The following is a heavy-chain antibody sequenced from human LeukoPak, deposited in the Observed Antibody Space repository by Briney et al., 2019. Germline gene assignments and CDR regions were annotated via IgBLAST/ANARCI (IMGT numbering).Heavy chain of an antibody. V-gene: IGHV1-2*02. Sequence: ASVKVSCKASEYTFTGYYLHWVRQAPGQGLEWVGWINPNSGGTNYAQKFQGRVTMTRDTSISTAYMELSRLRSDDTAVYYCARSAYGSGSYYMAFDPWGQGTLVTVSS. J-gene: IGHJ5*02. D-gene: IGHD3-10*01. CDR2: INPNSGGT. CDR3: ARSAYGSGSYYMAFDP. CDR1: EYTFTGYY.